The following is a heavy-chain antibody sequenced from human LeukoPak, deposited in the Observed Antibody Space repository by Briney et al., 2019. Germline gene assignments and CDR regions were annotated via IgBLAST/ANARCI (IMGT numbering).Heavy chain of an antibody. CDR3: ARGKVIVVVPAAMINWFDP. CDR1: GDSISSSSYY. Sequence: SETLSLTCTVSGDSISSSSYYWGWIRQPPGKGLEWIGSIYYSGTTYYNPSLKSRVTISVDTSKNQSSLKLSSVTAADTAVYYCARGKVIVVVPAAMINWFDPWGQGTLVTVSS. CDR2: IYYSGTT. V-gene: IGHV4-39*07. D-gene: IGHD2-2*01. J-gene: IGHJ5*02.